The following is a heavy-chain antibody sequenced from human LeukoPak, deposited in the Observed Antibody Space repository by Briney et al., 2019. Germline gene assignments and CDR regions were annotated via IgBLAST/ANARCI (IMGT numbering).Heavy chain of an antibody. V-gene: IGHV4-30-2*01. D-gene: IGHD2-2*01. CDR2: IYHSGST. CDR1: GGSISSGGYS. Sequence: NSSETLSLTCAVSGGSISSGGYSWSWIWQPPGKGLEWIGYIYHSGSTYYNPSLKSRVTISVDRSKNQFSLKLSSVTAADTAVYYCARSASTHWYFDLWGRGTLVTVSS. J-gene: IGHJ2*01. CDR3: ARSASTHWYFDL.